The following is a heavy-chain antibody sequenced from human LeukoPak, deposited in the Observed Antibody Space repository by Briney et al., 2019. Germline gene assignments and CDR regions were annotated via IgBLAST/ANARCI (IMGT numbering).Heavy chain of an antibody. CDR2: ISGSGGST. V-gene: IGHV3-23*01. J-gene: IGHJ3*02. D-gene: IGHD2-21*01. CDR1: GFTFSSYA. Sequence: PGGSLRLSCAASGFTFSSYAMSWVRQAPGKGLEWVSAISGSGGSTYYADSVKGRFTISRDNSKNTLYLQMNSLRAEDTAVYSCAKDTDWLKAFDIWGQGTMVTVSS. CDR3: AKDTDWLKAFDI.